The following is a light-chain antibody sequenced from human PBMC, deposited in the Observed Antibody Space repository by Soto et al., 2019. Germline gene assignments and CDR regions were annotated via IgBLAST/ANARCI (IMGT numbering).Light chain of an antibody. CDR3: QQFTFSMWT. J-gene: IGKJ1*01. V-gene: IGKV3-20*01. CDR1: QSVYNNY. Sequence: EVVLTQSPGSLFLSPGETATVSSRTSQSVYNNYLAWYQHTPGQAPRLLIHGASSRATDVPDRFSASGSGTDITLTIRRLEPEDFAVYYCQQFTFSMWTFGQGTRVEV. CDR2: GAS.